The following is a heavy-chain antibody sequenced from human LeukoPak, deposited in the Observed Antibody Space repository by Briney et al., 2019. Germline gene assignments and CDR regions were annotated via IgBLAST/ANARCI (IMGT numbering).Heavy chain of an antibody. CDR1: GGSISSGSYY. D-gene: IGHD3-22*01. V-gene: IGHV4-39*07. Sequence: SQTLSLTCTVSGGSISSGSYYWSWIRQPPGKGLEWIGSIYYSGSTYYNPSLKSRVTISVDTSKNQFSLKLRSVTAADTAVYYCARVGGITMIVVLITDAFDIWGQGTMVTVSS. CDR2: IYYSGST. J-gene: IGHJ3*02. CDR3: ARVGGITMIVVLITDAFDI.